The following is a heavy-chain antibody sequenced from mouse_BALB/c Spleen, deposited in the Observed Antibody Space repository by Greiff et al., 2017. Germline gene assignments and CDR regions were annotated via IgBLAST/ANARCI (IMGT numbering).Heavy chain of an antibody. CDR1: GYTFTSYY. V-gene: IGHV1S16*01. CDR2: INPSNGGT. CDR3: TKAYYGNSHAMDY. D-gene: IGHD2-10*01. Sequence: VKLQESGAELVKPGASVKLSCKASGYTFTSYYMYWVKQRPGQGLEWIGEINPSNGGTNFNEKFKSKATLTVDKSSSTAYMQLSSLTSEDSAVYYCTKAYYGNSHAMDYWGEEPQSPSPQ. J-gene: IGHJ4*01.